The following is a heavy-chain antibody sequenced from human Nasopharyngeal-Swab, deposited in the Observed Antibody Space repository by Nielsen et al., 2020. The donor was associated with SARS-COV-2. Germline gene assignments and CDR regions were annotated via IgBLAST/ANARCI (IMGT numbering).Heavy chain of an antibody. V-gene: IGHV4-59*12. CDR2: FYYSGIP. D-gene: IGHD1-26*01. CDR3: AREVVGGLVDS. Sequence: GSLRLSCTVSGGPISSYYWSWIRQSPGKGLEWMGYFYYSGIPNYNPSLKSRVTILIDTSKNQFSLKLNSVTAADTAVYYCAREVVGGLVDSWGQGTLVTVSS. J-gene: IGHJ4*02. CDR1: GGPISSYY.